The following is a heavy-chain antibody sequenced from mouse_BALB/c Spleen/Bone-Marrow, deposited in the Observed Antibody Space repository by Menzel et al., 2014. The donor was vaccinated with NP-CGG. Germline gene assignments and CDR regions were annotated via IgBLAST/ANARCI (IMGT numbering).Heavy chain of an antibody. Sequence: EVQLQQSGAELVKPGASVKLSCTASGFNIKDTYMHWVKQRPEQGLEWIGRIYPANGDTKYDPRFQGKATITADTSSNTVYLQLSSLTSEDTAVYYCARYGNGLMDYWGQGTSVTVSS. D-gene: IGHD2-1*01. CDR1: GFNIKDTY. J-gene: IGHJ4*01. V-gene: IGHV14-3*02. CDR3: ARYGNGLMDY. CDR2: IYPANGDT.